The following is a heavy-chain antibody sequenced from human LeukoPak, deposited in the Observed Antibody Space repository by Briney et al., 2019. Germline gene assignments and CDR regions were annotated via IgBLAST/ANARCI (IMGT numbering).Heavy chain of an antibody. J-gene: IGHJ4*02. CDR3: AKLYGGIYSSGWYYFDY. CDR2: ISGSGGST. V-gene: IGHV3-23*01. CDR1: GFTFSSYA. D-gene: IGHD6-19*01. Sequence: PGGSLRLSCAASGFTFSSYAMSWVRQAPGKGLEWVSAISGSGGSTYYADSVKGRFTISRDNSKNTLYLQMHSLRAEDTAVYYCAKLYGGIYSSGWYYFDYWGQGTLVTVSS.